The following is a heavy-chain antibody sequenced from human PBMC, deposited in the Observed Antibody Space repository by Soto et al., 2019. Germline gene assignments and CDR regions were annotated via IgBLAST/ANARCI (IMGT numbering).Heavy chain of an antibody. CDR3: ARWLSLRYFNGMDV. V-gene: IGHV4-31*03. CDR1: GGSISSGGYY. CDR2: IYYSGST. Sequence: QVQLQESGPGLVKPSQTLSLTCTVSGGSISSGGYYWSWIRQHPGKGLEWIGYIYYSGSTYYNPSLKGRVTISVDTSKNQFSLKLSSVTAADTAVYYCARWLSLRYFNGMDVWGQGTTVTVSS. D-gene: IGHD3-9*01. J-gene: IGHJ6*02.